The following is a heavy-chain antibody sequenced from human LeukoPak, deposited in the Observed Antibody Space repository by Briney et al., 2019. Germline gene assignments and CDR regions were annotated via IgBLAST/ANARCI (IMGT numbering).Heavy chain of an antibody. Sequence: PGGSLRLSCAASGFTFSSYEMNWVRQAPGKGLEWVSYISSSGSTIYYADSVKGRFTISRDNSKNTLYLQMNSLRAEDTAVYYCARRVWSGGFDYWGQGTLVTVSS. D-gene: IGHD3-10*01. J-gene: IGHJ4*02. CDR1: GFTFSSYE. V-gene: IGHV3-48*03. CDR3: ARRVWSGGFDY. CDR2: ISSSGSTI.